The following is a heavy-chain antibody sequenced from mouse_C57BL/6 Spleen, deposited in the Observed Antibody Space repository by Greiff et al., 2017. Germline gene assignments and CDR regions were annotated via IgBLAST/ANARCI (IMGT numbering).Heavy chain of an antibody. CDR2: ISNLAYSI. CDR1: GFTFSDYG. CDR3: ARGGLRHAMDY. J-gene: IGHJ4*01. V-gene: IGHV5-15*01. Sequence: EVKLVESGGGLVQPGGSLKLSCAASGFTFSDYGMAWVRQAPRKGPEWVAFISNLAYSIYYADTVTGRFTISRENAKNTLYLEMSSLRSEDTAMYYCARGGLRHAMDYWGQGTSVTVSS. D-gene: IGHD2-4*01.